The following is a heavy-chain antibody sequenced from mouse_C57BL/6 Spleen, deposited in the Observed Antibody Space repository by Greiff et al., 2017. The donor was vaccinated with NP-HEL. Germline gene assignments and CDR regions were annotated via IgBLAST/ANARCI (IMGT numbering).Heavy chain of an antibody. CDR1: GYAFTNYL. CDR3: ARGYYYGSTPAWFAY. CDR2: INPGSGGT. J-gene: IGHJ3*01. D-gene: IGHD1-1*01. V-gene: IGHV1-54*01. Sequence: QVQLQQSGAELVRPGTSVKVSCKASGYAFTNYLIEWVKQRPGQGLEWIGVINPGSGGTNYNEKFKGKATLTAEKSSSTAYMQLSSLTSEDSAVYFCARGYYYGSTPAWFAYWGQGTLVTVSA.